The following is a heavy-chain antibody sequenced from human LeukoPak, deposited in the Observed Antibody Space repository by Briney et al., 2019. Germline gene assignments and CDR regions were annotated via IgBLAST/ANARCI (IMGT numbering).Heavy chain of an antibody. D-gene: IGHD3-3*01. CDR2: IYTSGST. V-gene: IGHV4-4*07. Sequence: PSETLSLTCTVSGGSISSYYWSWIRQPAGKGLEWIGRIYTSGSTNYNPSLKSRVTTSVDTSKNQFSLKLSSVTAADTAVYYCAREQYYDFWSGYWPFDYWGQGTLVTVSS. CDR3: AREQYYDFWSGYWPFDY. CDR1: GGSISSYY. J-gene: IGHJ4*02.